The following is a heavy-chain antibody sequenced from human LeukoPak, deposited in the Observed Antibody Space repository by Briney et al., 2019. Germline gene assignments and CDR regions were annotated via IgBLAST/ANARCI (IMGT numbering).Heavy chain of an antibody. CDR2: INPNSGGT. CDR1: GYTFTGYY. J-gene: IGHJ5*02. D-gene: IGHD3-10*01. V-gene: IGHV1-2*02. CDR3: AREGDYYGSGSYRWFDP. Sequence: VSVKVSCKASGYTFTGYYMHWVRQAPGQGLEWMGWINPNSGGTNYAQKFQGRVTMTTDTSTSTAYMELRSLRSDDTAVYYCAREGDYYGSGSYRWFDPWGQGTLVTVSS.